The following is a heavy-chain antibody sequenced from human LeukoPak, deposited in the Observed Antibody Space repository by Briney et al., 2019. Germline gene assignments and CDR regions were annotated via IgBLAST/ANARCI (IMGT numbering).Heavy chain of an antibody. J-gene: IGHJ6*03. D-gene: IGHD6-13*01. Sequence: ASVKVSCKASGYTFTGYYIHWVRQAPGQGLEWMGWINPSTGGTNYAQKFQGRVTMTRETSITTVYMELRRLRSDDTAVYFCARGSSWYPAGHMDVWGKGTTVTVSS. CDR3: ARGSSWYPAGHMDV. CDR1: GYTFTGYY. V-gene: IGHV1-2*02. CDR2: INPSTGGT.